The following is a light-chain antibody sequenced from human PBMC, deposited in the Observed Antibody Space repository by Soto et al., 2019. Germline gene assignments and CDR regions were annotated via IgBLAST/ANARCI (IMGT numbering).Light chain of an antibody. CDR2: GAS. Sequence: EIVLTQSPGTLSLSPGERATLSCRASQSVSSSYLAWYQQKPGQAPRLLIYGASSRATGIPDRFSGSGSGTDFTLTISRLEPEDFALYCCQHFGSSPPTFTFGPGTRVDIK. J-gene: IGKJ3*01. CDR1: QSVSSSY. V-gene: IGKV3-20*01. CDR3: QHFGSSPPTFT.